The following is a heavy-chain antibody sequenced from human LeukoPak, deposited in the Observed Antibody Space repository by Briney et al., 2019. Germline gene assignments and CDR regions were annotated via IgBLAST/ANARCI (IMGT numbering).Heavy chain of an antibody. D-gene: IGHD5-12*01. Sequence: ASVKVSCKASGYTFTSYGISWVRQAPGQGLEWMGWISAYNGNTNYAQKLQGRVTMTTDTSTSTAYMELRSLRSGDTAVYYCARDLRVYSGYGPFGYWGQGTLVTVSS. CDR2: ISAYNGNT. CDR3: ARDLRVYSGYGPFGY. CDR1: GYTFTSYG. J-gene: IGHJ4*02. V-gene: IGHV1-18*01.